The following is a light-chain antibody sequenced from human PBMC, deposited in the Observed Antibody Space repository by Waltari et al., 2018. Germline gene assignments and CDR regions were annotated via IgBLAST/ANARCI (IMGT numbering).Light chain of an antibody. CDR1: RIGSKS. V-gene: IGLV3-21*02. CDR2: DDS. CDR3: QVWESSVV. Sequence: SYVLTQPPSVSVAPGQTARITCGGDRIGSKSVHWYQQKPGQAPVLVVFDDSDRPSGISERFSGAISGPTATLTISRVEAVEEADYYCQVWESSVVFGGGTKLTVL. J-gene: IGLJ2*01.